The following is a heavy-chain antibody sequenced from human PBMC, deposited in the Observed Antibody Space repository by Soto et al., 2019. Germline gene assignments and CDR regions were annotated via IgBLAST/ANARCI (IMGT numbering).Heavy chain of an antibody. CDR3: ARPSTTATGGVEH. CDR1: GVTFNNST. J-gene: IGHJ4*02. D-gene: IGHD2-8*02. CDR2: FTPILGVA. Sequence: QVQLVQSGAEVKQLGSSVKVSCKASGVTFNNSTVNWVRQAPGQGLEWMGRFTPILGVANNAQKFQGRLTLSVEKSTSTAYMELSSLRSEDTAVYYCARPSTTATGGVEHWGQGTLVIVSS. V-gene: IGHV1-69*02.